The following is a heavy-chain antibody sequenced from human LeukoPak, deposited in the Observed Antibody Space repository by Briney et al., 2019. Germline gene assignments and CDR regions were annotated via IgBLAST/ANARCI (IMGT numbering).Heavy chain of an antibody. CDR2: IYPDDSDT. CDR1: GYNFSRFS. Sequence: GESLKISCQGSGYNFSRFSIGWVRQMPGKGLEWMGIIYPDDSDTRYSPSFQGQVTFSADNCISTAYLQWGSLNASGTPTYYCAIINADSRAFDSWGQGTLVTVSS. CDR3: AIINADSRAFDS. J-gene: IGHJ4*02. D-gene: IGHD4-17*01. V-gene: IGHV5-51*01.